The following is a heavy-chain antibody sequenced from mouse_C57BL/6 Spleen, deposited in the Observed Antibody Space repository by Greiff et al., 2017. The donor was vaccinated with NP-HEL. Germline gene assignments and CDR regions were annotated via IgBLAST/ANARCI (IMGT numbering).Heavy chain of an antibody. CDR2: INPSNGGT. CDR1: GYTFTSYW. J-gene: IGHJ2*01. Sequence: QVHVKQPGTELVKPGASVKLSCKASGYTFTSYWMHWVKQRPGQGLEWIGNINPSNGGTNYNEKFKSKATLTVDKSSSTAYMQLSSLTSEDSAVYYCARLRDGYFPYYFDYWGQGTTLTVSS. CDR3: ARLRDGYFPYYFDY. D-gene: IGHD2-3*01. V-gene: IGHV1-53*01.